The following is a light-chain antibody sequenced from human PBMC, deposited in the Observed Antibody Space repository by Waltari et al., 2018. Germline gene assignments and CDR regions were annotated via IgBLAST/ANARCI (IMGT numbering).Light chain of an antibody. CDR1: RSNIAGGYA. Sequence: QSGLTQPPSVSGDPGQRVTISCTGRRSNIAGGYAVHWYQLLPATAPKLVIYGNSNRPSGVPDRFSGSKSGTSASLAITGLQAEDEAGYYCQSYDSSLSGSVFGGGTKLTVL. CDR3: QSYDSSLSGSV. J-gene: IGLJ2*01. CDR2: GNS. V-gene: IGLV1-40*01.